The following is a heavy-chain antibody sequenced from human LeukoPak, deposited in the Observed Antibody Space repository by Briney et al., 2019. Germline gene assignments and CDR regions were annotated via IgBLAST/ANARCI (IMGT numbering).Heavy chain of an antibody. J-gene: IGHJ4*02. V-gene: IGHV3-74*01. Sequence: GGSLRLSCAASGFTFSSYWMHWVRQAPGKGLVWVSRINSDGSSTSYADSVKGRFTISRDNAKNTLYLQMNSLRAEDTAVYYCARLSYDSGTHYTVYKYWGQGTLVTVSS. CDR3: ARLSYDSGTHYTVYKY. CDR2: INSDGSST. CDR1: GFTFSSYW. D-gene: IGHD3-10*01.